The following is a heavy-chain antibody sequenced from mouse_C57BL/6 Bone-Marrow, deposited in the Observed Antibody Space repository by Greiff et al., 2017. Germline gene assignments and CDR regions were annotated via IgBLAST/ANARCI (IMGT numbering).Heavy chain of an antibody. CDR3: ARGYYYFDY. Sequence: QVLLQQSGAELVLPGASVKLSCKASGYTFTSYWMPWVQQSPGQGLEWIGEIDPSDSYTNYNQKFKGDSTLTVDKSSSTAYMQLSSLTSEDSAVYYCARGYYYFDYWGRGTTLTVSS. J-gene: IGHJ2*01. CDR2: IDPSDSYT. D-gene: IGHD2-12*01. CDR1: GYTFTSYW. V-gene: IGHV1-69*01.